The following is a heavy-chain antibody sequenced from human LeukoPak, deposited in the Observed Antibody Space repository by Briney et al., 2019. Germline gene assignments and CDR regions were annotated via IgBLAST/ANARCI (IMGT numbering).Heavy chain of an antibody. CDR3: ARDPGEYSSPVYYYGMDV. CDR1: GGSISSSSHY. Sequence: SETLSLTYTVSGGSISSSSHYWGWIRQPPGKGLEWIGNIYYSGSTFYNPSLKSRVTISVDTSKKQFSLKLSSVTAADTAVYYCARDPGEYSSPVYYYGMDVWGQGTTVTVSS. D-gene: IGHD6-6*01. CDR2: IYYSGST. V-gene: IGHV4-39*02. J-gene: IGHJ6*02.